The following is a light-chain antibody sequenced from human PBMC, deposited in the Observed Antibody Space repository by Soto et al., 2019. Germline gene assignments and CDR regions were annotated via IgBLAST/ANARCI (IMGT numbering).Light chain of an antibody. V-gene: IGLV2-8*01. Sequence: QSVLTQPPSASGSSGRSVTISCTGSSSDVGAYKYVSWYQQYPGKAPKLMIYEVSKRPSGVPDRFSGSKSGNTASLTVSGLQAEDETDYYCTSYVGSNIWVFGGGTKLTV. CDR2: EVS. CDR3: TSYVGSNIWV. J-gene: IGLJ3*02. CDR1: SSDVGAYKY.